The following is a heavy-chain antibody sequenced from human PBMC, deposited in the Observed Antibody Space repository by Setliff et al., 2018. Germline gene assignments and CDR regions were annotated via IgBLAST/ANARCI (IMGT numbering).Heavy chain of an antibody. D-gene: IGHD2-8*01. CDR3: SRLVRFCTRTTCQRLSGDDF. V-gene: IGHV1-18*01. Sequence: ASVKVSCKASGYTFSHSGITWVRQAPGQGLEWMGWISAYTGNTYYAPRLQDRVTLTADTSTNTAYMELRSLISDDTAVYYCSRLVRFCTRTTCQRLSGDDFWGQGTLVTVSS. J-gene: IGHJ4*02. CDR1: GYTFSHSG. CDR2: ISAYTGNT.